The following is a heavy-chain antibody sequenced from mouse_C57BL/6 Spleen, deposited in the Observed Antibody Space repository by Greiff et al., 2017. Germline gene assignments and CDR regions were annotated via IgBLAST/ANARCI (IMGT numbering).Heavy chain of an antibody. J-gene: IGHJ3*01. Sequence: VQLQQSGAELVMPGASVKLSCKASGYTFTSYWMHWVKQRPGQGLEWIGEIDPSDSYTNYNQKFKGKSTLTVDKSSSTAYMQLSSLTSEDSAVXYCARRGLGPFAYWGQGTLVTVSA. V-gene: IGHV1-69*01. D-gene: IGHD4-1*01. CDR3: ARRGLGPFAY. CDR1: GYTFTSYW. CDR2: IDPSDSYT.